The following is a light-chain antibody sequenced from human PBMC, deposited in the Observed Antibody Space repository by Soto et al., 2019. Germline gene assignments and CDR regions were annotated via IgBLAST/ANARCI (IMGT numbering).Light chain of an antibody. Sequence: QSALTQPASVSGSPGQSITISCTGTSSDVGGYNYVSWYQQHPGKAPKLMIYEVSNRPSGVSNRFSGSKSGNTASLTISGLQAEDEADYYCSSYTSRSTLVFGTGTTVTVL. CDR1: SSDVGGYNY. J-gene: IGLJ1*01. V-gene: IGLV2-14*01. CDR3: SSYTSRSTLV. CDR2: EVS.